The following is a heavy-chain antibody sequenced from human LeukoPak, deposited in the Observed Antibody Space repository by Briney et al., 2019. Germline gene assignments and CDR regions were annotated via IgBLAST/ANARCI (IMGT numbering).Heavy chain of an antibody. CDR3: ARCLWLSSSGKKYYYYYYYMDV. D-gene: IGHD3-10*01. V-gene: IGHV1-69*05. Sequence: SVKVSCKASGGTFSSYAISWVRQAAGQGLEWMGGIIPIFGTANYAQKFQGRVTITTDESTSTAYMELSSLRSEDTAVYYCARCLWLSSSGKKYYYYYYYMDVWGKGTTVTVSS. CDR1: GGTFSSYA. CDR2: IIPIFGTA. J-gene: IGHJ6*03.